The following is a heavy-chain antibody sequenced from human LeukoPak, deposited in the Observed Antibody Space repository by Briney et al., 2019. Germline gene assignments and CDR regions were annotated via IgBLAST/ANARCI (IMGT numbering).Heavy chain of an antibody. J-gene: IGHJ4*02. CDR1: GGTFTSYA. Sequence: SVKVSCKASGGTFTSYAISWVRQAPGQGLEWMGGIIPIFGTANYAQKFQGRVTITADKSTSTAYMELSSLRSEDTAVYYCARVQRITMVRGVPGPLDWGQGTLVTVSS. D-gene: IGHD3-10*01. CDR3: ARVQRITMVRGVPGPLD. CDR2: IIPIFGTA. V-gene: IGHV1-69*06.